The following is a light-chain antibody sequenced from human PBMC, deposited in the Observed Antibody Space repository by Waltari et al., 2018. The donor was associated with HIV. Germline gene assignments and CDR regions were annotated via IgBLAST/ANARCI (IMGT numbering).Light chain of an antibody. CDR2: RSN. Sequence: QAGLTQPPSVSKGLRQTATLTCTGDSNNVGNQGVAWLQQHQGHPPKLLSYRSNNRPSGISERFSASRSGNTASLTITGLQPEDEADYYCSAWDSSLSARVFGGGTKLTVL. CDR3: SAWDSSLSARV. V-gene: IGLV10-54*04. CDR1: SNNVGNQG. J-gene: IGLJ3*02.